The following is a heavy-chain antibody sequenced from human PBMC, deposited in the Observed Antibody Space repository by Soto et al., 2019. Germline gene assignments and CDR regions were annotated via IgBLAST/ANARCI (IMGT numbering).Heavy chain of an antibody. CDR2: IYYSGST. CDR1: GGSISGYY. Sequence: SETLSLTCTVSGGSISGYYWSWIRQPPGKGLGWIGYIYYSGSTNYNPSLKSRVTISVDTSKNQFSLKLSSVTAADTAVYYCARSCGYYSSGWPPNYYYYGMDVWGQGTTVTVSS. J-gene: IGHJ6*02. CDR3: ARSCGYYSSGWPPNYYYYGMDV. D-gene: IGHD6-19*01. V-gene: IGHV4-59*01.